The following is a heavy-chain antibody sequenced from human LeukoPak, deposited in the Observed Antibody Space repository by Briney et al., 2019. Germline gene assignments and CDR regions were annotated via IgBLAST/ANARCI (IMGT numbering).Heavy chain of an antibody. D-gene: IGHD2-2*02. CDR1: GVTVSSNY. V-gene: IGHV3-53*01. Sequence: GGSLRLSCAASGVTVSSNYMSWVRQAPGKGLEWVSVLYSGGSIYYADSVKGRFTISRDNSKNTLYLQMNSLRAEDTAVYYCARGLYTSSSYNWFDPWGQGTLLAVSS. J-gene: IGHJ5*02. CDR2: LYSGGSI. CDR3: ARGLYTSSSYNWFDP.